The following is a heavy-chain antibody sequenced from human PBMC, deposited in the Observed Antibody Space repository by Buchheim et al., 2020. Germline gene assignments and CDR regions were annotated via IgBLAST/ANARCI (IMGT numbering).Heavy chain of an antibody. Sequence: QVQLVESGGGVVQPGRSLRLSCAASGFTFSSYGMHWVRQAPGKGLEWVAVISYDGSNKYYADSVKGRFTISRDNSKNTLYLQMNSLRAEDTAVYYCAKTGAGYCSSTSCYTSSAPSNYYYYYMDVWGKGTT. J-gene: IGHJ6*03. CDR3: AKTGAGYCSSTSCYTSSAPSNYYYYYMDV. CDR2: ISYDGSNK. CDR1: GFTFSSYG. V-gene: IGHV3-30*18. D-gene: IGHD2-2*02.